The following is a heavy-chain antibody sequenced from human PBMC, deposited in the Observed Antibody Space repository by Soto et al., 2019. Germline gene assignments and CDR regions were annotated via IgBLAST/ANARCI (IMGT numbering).Heavy chain of an antibody. Sequence: ASVKVSCKASGYTFTGYYMHWVRQAPGQGLEWMGWINPNSGGTNYAQKFQGWVTMTRDTSISTAYMELSRLRSDDTAVYYCAREGYRSSRYSYGMQVWGQATTVTVSS. CDR1: GYTFTGYY. D-gene: IGHD6-6*01. J-gene: IGHJ6*01. CDR3: AREGYRSSRYSYGMQV. V-gene: IGHV1-2*04. CDR2: INPNSGGT.